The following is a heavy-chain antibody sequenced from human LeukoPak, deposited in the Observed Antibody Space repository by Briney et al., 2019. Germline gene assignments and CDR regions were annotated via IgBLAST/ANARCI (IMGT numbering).Heavy chain of an antibody. V-gene: IGHV3-23*01. J-gene: IGHJ4*02. D-gene: IGHD6-6*01. Sequence: GGSLRLSCAASGFTFSSYAMSWVRQAPGKGLEWVSAISGSGGSTYYADSVKGRFTISRGNSKNTLYLQMSSLRAEDTAVYYCAKDPTSIAARPHYFDYWGQGTLVTVSS. CDR2: ISGSGGST. CDR1: GFTFSSYA. CDR3: AKDPTSIAARPHYFDY.